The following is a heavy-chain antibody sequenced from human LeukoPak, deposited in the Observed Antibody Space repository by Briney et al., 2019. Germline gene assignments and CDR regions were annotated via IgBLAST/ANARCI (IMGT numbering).Heavy chain of an antibody. D-gene: IGHD3-10*01. CDR2: ISTSGTT. Sequence: PSETLSLTCTVSGDSISSGSYYWSWIRQPAGKGLEWIGRISTSGTTNYNPSFKSRVTISVDTSKNQFSLRLSPVTAADTAVYYCARREGYYGSGSYAFDIWGQGTMVTVSS. J-gene: IGHJ3*02. V-gene: IGHV4-61*02. CDR3: ARREGYYGSGSYAFDI. CDR1: GDSISSGSYY.